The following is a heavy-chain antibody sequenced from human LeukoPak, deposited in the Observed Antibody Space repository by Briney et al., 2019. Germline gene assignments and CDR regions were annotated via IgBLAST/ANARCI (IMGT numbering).Heavy chain of an antibody. V-gene: IGHV4-34*01. CDR1: GGSFSGYY. CDR3: ARGFFLGYFDY. J-gene: IGHJ4*02. Sequence: SETLSLTCAVYGGSFSGYYWSWIRQPPGKGLEWIAEINHSGSTNYNPSLKSRVTISVDASKNQFSLKLSSVTAADTAVYYCARGFFLGYFDYWGQGTLVTVSS. CDR2: INHSGST. D-gene: IGHD3-3*01.